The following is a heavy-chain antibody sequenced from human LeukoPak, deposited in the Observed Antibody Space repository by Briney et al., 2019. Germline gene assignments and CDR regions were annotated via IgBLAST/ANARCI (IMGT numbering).Heavy chain of an antibody. V-gene: IGHV4-59*01. CDR3: AREYYDYVWGSYRPYNWFDP. CDR2: IYYSGST. D-gene: IGHD3-16*02. J-gene: IGHJ5*02. CDR1: GGSISSYY. Sequence: SETLSLTCTVSGGSISSYYWSWIRQPPGKGLEWIGYIYYSGSTNYNPSLKSRVTISVDTSKNQFSLKLSSVTAADTAVYYCAREYYDYVWGSYRPYNWFDPWGQGTLVTVSS.